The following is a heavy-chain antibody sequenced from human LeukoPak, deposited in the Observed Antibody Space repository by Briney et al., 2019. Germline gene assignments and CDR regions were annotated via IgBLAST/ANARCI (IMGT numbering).Heavy chain of an antibody. V-gene: IGHV5-51*01. CDR2: IYPSDSHT. J-gene: IGHJ4*02. Sequence: GESLQISCKGSGYNFTNYWIGWVRQMPGKGLEWKGIIYPSDSHTRYSPSFQGQVTISADKSISTAYLQWSGLKASDTAMYYCARVVEMATFPDYWGQGTLVTVSS. CDR3: ARVVEMATFPDY. D-gene: IGHD5-24*01. CDR1: GYNFTNYW.